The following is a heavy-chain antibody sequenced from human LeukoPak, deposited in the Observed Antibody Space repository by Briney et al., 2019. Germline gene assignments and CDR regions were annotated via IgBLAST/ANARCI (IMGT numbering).Heavy chain of an antibody. Sequence: ASVKVSCKAYGYTFTNYGISWVRQAPGQGLEWMGWIRADNGKIDYAQNLQGRVTMTTDTSTSTAYVELRSLRSDDTAVYYCARSVGAAATLWGQGTLVTVSS. CDR3: ARSVGAAATL. D-gene: IGHD2-2*01. CDR1: GYTFTNYG. V-gene: IGHV1-18*01. CDR2: IRADNGKI. J-gene: IGHJ4*02.